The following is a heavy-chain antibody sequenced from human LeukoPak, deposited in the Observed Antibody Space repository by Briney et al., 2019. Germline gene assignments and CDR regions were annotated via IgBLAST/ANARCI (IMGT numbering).Heavy chain of an antibody. D-gene: IGHD6-13*01. Sequence: SETLSLTCTVSGGSISSNNYFWGWIRQPPGKGLEWIATISFDGRTYYNPSLTSRVTISVDTSKNQFSLKLSSVTAADTAVYFCASDLIAAGGSTLGSWGQGTLVTVSS. CDR3: ASDLIAAGGSTLGS. CDR2: ISFDGRT. J-gene: IGHJ5*02. V-gene: IGHV4-39*01. CDR1: GGSISSNNYF.